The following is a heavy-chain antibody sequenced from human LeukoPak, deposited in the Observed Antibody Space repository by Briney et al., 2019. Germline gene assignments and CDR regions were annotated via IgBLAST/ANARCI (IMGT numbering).Heavy chain of an antibody. Sequence: TGGSLRLSCAASGFTFSSYEMNWVRQAPGKGLERVSYISSSGSTIYYADSVKGRFTISRDNAKNTLYLQMNSLRGEDTAVYYCTRERGLIAPSGVDLWGQGTLVTVSS. CDR1: GFTFSSYE. CDR2: ISSSGSTI. CDR3: TRERGLIAPSGVDL. D-gene: IGHD6-13*01. V-gene: IGHV3-48*03. J-gene: IGHJ5*02.